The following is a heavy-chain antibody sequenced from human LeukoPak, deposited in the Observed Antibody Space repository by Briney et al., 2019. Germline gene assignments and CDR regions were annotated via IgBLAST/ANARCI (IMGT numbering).Heavy chain of an antibody. D-gene: IGHD6-19*01. CDR1: GGSLSNYY. CDR2: IYYSGST. V-gene: IGHV4-59*12. CDR3: ARRSGWLKPFDY. Sequence: PSETLSLTCTVSGGSLSNYYWSWIRQPPGKGLEWIGSIYYSGSTYYNPSLKSRVTISVDTSKNQFSLKLSSVTAADTAVYYCARRSGWLKPFDYWGQGTLVTVSS. J-gene: IGHJ4*02.